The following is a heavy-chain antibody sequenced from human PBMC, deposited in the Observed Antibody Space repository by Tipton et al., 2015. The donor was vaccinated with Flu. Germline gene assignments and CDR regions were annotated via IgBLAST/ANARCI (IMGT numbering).Heavy chain of an antibody. CDR3: ARRYYDSSGPLDY. D-gene: IGHD3-22*01. CDR1: GGSISGYY. CDR2: IYYSGST. Sequence: TLSLTCTVSGGSISGYYWSCIRQPPGKGLEWIGYIYYSGSTNYNPSLKSRVTISVDTSKNQFSLKLSSVTAADTAVYYCARRYYDSSGPLDYWGQGTLVTVSS. V-gene: IGHV4-59*01. J-gene: IGHJ4*02.